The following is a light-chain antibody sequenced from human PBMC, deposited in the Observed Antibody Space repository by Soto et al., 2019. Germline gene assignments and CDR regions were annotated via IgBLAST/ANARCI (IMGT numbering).Light chain of an antibody. CDR2: GNS. CDR3: QSYDSSLSGVV. Sequence: QSLLTQPPSVSGAPGQRVTISCTGSSSNIGAGYDVHWYQQLPGTAPKLLIYGNSNRPSGVPDRFSGSKSGTSASLAITGLQAEDEADYDCQSYDSSLSGVVFGGGTKVTVL. CDR1: SSNIGAGYD. V-gene: IGLV1-40*01. J-gene: IGLJ2*01.